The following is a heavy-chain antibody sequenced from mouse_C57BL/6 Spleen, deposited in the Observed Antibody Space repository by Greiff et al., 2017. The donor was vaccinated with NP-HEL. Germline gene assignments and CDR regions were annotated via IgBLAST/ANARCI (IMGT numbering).Heavy chain of an antibody. J-gene: IGHJ2*01. CDR1: GYTFTSYT. V-gene: IGHV1-4*01. CDR2: LNPSSGYT. Sequence: QVQLKESGAELASPGASVKMSCKASGYTFTSYTMHWVKQRPGQGLEWIGYLNPSSGYTKYNQKFKDKATLPAAKSSSTAFMQLSSLTSKDSAVYDGAKSLYEYGYFDYWGQGTTLTVSS. CDR3: AKSLYEYGYFDY. D-gene: IGHD2-4*01.